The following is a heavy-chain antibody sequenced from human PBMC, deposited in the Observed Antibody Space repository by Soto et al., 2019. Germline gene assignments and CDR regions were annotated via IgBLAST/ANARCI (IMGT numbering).Heavy chain of an antibody. V-gene: IGHV1-2*02. CDR1: GYPFTGYY. Sequence: ASVKVSCKASGYPFTGYYIHWVRQAPGQGLEWMGWIYPNSGATYYPQKFQGRVTMTRDTSITTAYMEVSSLRSDDTAVYYCVTPVGRNYYNDYWGPGTLVTVSS. CDR3: VTPVGRNYYNDY. D-gene: IGHD1-26*01. J-gene: IGHJ4*02. CDR2: IYPNSGAT.